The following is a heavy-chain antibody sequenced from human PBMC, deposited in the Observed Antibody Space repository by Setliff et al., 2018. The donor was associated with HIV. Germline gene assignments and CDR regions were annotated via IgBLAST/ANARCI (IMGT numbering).Heavy chain of an antibody. CDR3: ARAIRRAPPSDYLPGDCFDS. D-gene: IGHD4-17*01. CDR1: GDSISSRDHY. J-gene: IGHJ4*02. CDR2: AHYSGSL. V-gene: IGHV4-31*11. Sequence: SETLSLTCAVSGDSISSRDHYWGFIRQHPGRGLEWIGYAHYSGSLYYNPSLNNRITISVDSSKNQFSLRLTSVTAADTAVYYCARAIRRAPPSDYLPGDCFDSWGQGTLVTVSS.